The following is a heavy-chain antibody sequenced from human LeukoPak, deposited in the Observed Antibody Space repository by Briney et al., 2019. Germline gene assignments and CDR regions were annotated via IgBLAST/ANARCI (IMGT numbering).Heavy chain of an antibody. CDR2: IIPILGTA. Sequence: ASVKVSCKASGGTFSSYAISWVRQAPGQGLEWMGGIIPILGTANYAQKFQGRVTITADESTSTAYMELSSLRSEDTAVYYCARDRDSSTVGWFDPWGQGTLVTVSS. J-gene: IGHJ5*02. CDR3: ARDRDSSTVGWFDP. D-gene: IGHD6-13*01. V-gene: IGHV1-69*13. CDR1: GGTFSSYA.